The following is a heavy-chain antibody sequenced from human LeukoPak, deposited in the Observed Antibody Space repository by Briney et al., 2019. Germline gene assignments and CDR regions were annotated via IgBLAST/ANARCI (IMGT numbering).Heavy chain of an antibody. CDR1: GFSKYS. J-gene: IGHJ4*02. Sequence: PGGSLRLSCAASGFSKYSINWVRQAPGKGLECVSSISRSNSYIYYVDSVKGRFTISRDNAKNTLYLQMNSLRAEDTAVYYCARVNCYYDSSGCPFDYWGQGTLVTVSS. V-gene: IGHV3-21*01. CDR3: ARVNCYYDSSGCPFDY. D-gene: IGHD3-22*01. CDR2: ISRSNSYI.